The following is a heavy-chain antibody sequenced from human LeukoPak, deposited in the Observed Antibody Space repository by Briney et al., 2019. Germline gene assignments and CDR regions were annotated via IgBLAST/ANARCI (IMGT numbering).Heavy chain of an antibody. J-gene: IGHJ4*02. CDR1: GFTFSSYG. CDR2: IWYDGINN. V-gene: IGHV3-33*01. Sequence: GGSLRLSCAASGFTFSSYGMCWVRQAPGKGLEWVALIWYDGINNYYADSVKGRFPISRDNSKHTLYLQMNSLRAGDTAVYYCARAAFSSRYFDYWGQGTLVTVSS. D-gene: IGHD6-13*01. CDR3: ARAAFSSRYFDY.